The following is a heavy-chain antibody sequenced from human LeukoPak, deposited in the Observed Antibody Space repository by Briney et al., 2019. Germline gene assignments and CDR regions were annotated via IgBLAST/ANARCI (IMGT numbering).Heavy chain of an antibody. CDR1: GFTFSNYE. D-gene: IGHD3-22*01. CDR3: ARDDLIEAPFDF. V-gene: IGHV3-48*03. CDR2: ISSSGTTV. J-gene: IGHJ4*02. Sequence: GGSLRLSCAASGFTFSNYEMNWVRQAPGKGLEWISYISSSGTTVFYADSVRGRFTISRDNAKNSVYLQMNSLRGDDTAVYYCARDDLIEAPFDFWGQGTLATVSS.